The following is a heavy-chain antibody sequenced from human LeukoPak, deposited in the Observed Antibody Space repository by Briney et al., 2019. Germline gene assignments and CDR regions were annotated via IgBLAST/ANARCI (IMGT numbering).Heavy chain of an antibody. Sequence: ASVKVSCKASGYTFTGYYMHWVRQAPGQGLEWMGWINSNSGDTNFAQKFQGRVTMTRDTSINTAYLELSRLRSDDTAVYYCARASYYYDSNTYSYVGGSPDYWGQGTLVTVSS. CDR3: ARASYYYDSNTYSYVGGSPDY. V-gene: IGHV1-2*02. D-gene: IGHD3-22*01. CDR2: INSNSGDT. CDR1: GYTFTGYY. J-gene: IGHJ4*02.